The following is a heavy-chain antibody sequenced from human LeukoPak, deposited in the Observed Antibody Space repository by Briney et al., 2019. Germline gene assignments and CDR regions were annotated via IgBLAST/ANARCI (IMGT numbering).Heavy chain of an antibody. Sequence: ASVKVSCKASGYTFTSYGISWVRQAPGQGLEWMGWISAYNGNTNYAQKLQGRVTMTTDTSTSTAYMELRSLRSDDTAVYYCAREPEAGYCSGGSCLYYYGMDVWGQGTTDTVSS. CDR1: GYTFTSYG. CDR2: ISAYNGNT. CDR3: AREPEAGYCSGGSCLYYYGMDV. D-gene: IGHD2-15*01. J-gene: IGHJ6*02. V-gene: IGHV1-18*01.